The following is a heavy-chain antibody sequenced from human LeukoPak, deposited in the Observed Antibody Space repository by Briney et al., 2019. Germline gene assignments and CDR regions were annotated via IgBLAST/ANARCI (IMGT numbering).Heavy chain of an antibody. J-gene: IGHJ4*02. CDR3: VKLAGGSLPTWRFDY. CDR1: GFAFSTYA. D-gene: IGHD1-26*01. CDR2: ITNNGGST. V-gene: IGHV3-23*01. Sequence: PGGSLRVSCAASGFAFSTYAMTWVRQAPGKGLEWVSTITNNGGSTFFADSVKGRFTISRDNSKNTVFVQMNSLRVEDTAVYYCVKLAGGSLPTWRFDYWGQGTLVTVSS.